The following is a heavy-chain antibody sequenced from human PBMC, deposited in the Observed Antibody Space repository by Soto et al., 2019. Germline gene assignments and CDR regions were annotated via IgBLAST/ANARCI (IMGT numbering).Heavy chain of an antibody. D-gene: IGHD6-19*01. Sequence: ETLSLTCAVSGYSISSGYYWGWIRQPPGKGLEWIGSIYHSGSTYYNPSLKSRVTISVDTSKNQFSLKLSSVTAADTAVYYCAREEIAVAEYWGQGTLVTVSS. CDR1: GYSISSGYY. CDR3: AREEIAVAEY. V-gene: IGHV4-38-2*02. J-gene: IGHJ4*02. CDR2: IYHSGST.